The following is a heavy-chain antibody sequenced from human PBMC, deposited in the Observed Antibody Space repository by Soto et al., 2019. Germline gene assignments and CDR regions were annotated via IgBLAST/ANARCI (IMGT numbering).Heavy chain of an antibody. D-gene: IGHD1-26*01. V-gene: IGHV1-69*01. Sequence: QVQLVQSGAEVKKPGTSVKVSCEVSGGTFSNYAITWVRQALGQGLEWLGGAIPVYGSTNYAQKFQGRVTITAGESATTTFMELSSLRSDDTAVYYCARRGVANSRDAFDIWGQGTLVTVS. J-gene: IGHJ3*02. CDR2: AIPVYGST. CDR1: GGTFSNYA. CDR3: ARRGVANSRDAFDI.